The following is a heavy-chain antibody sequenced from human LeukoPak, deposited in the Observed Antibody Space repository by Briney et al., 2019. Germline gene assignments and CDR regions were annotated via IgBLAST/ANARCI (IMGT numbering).Heavy chain of an antibody. J-gene: IGHJ6*02. CDR3: ARDRLSDYYYYYGMDV. V-gene: IGHV1-69*01. CDR1: GGTFSSYA. Sequence: SVKVSCKASGGTFSSYAISWVRQAPGQGLEWMGGIIPIFGTANYAQKFQGRVTITADESTSTAYMELSSLRSEDTAVYYCARDRLSDYYYYYGMDVWGQGTTVTVSS. D-gene: IGHD6-25*01. CDR2: IIPIFGTA.